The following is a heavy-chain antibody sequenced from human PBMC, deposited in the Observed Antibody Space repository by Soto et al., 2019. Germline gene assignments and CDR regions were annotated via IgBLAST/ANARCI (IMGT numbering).Heavy chain of an antibody. J-gene: IGHJ6*02. V-gene: IGHV3-30*18. CDR2: ISYDGSNK. CDR3: AKDTRDIVVVPAAMMYYYGMDV. CDR1: GFTFSSYG. Sequence: QVQLVESGGGVVQPGRSLRLSCAASGFTFSSYGMHWVRQAPGKGLEWVAVISYDGSNKYYADSVKGQFTISRDNSKNTLYLQMNSLRAEDTAVYYCAKDTRDIVVVPAAMMYYYGMDVWGQGTTVTVSS. D-gene: IGHD2-2*01.